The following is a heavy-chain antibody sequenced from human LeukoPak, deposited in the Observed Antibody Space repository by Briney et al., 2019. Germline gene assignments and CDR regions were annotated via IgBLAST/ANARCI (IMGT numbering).Heavy chain of an antibody. CDR2: ISTDGSQT. Sequence: PGGSLRLSCDASGFTFSNYWMHWVRQPPGKGLMWVSQISTDGSQTFYADSVKGRFTISRDNAQNTLFLQMDSLRPEDTAVYYCVRSLRSADFWGQGTLVTVSS. CDR1: GFTFSNYW. J-gene: IGHJ4*02. CDR3: VRSLRSADF. V-gene: IGHV3-74*01.